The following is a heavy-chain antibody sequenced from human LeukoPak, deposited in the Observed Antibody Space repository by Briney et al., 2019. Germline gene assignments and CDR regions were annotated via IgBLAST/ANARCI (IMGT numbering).Heavy chain of an antibody. D-gene: IGHD6-13*01. CDR1: GFTFSSYW. J-gene: IGHJ4*02. Sequence: GGSLRLSCAASGFTFSSYWMSWVRQAPGKGLEWVANIKQDGSEKYYVDSVKGRFTISRDNAKNSLYLQMNSLRAEDTAVYYCAIIAAADPFDYWGQGTLVTVSS. CDR2: IKQDGSEK. CDR3: AIIAAADPFDY. V-gene: IGHV3-7*01.